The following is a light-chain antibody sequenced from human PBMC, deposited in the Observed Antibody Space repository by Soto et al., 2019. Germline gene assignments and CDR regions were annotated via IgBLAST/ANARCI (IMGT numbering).Light chain of an antibody. Sequence: DIVMTQSPDSLAVSLGERATINCKSSQSLLYSSNNKNYLAWYQQKPGQPPKLLIFWASTRESGFPDRFGGSGSGTDFTLNISSLQAEDVAVYYCQQYYSTPVTFGPGTKVDIK. CDR1: QSLLYSSNNKNY. CDR3: QQYYSTPVT. CDR2: WAS. J-gene: IGKJ3*01. V-gene: IGKV4-1*01.